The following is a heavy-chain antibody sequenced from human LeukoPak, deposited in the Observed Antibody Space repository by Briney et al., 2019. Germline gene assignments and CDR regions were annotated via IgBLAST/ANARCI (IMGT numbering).Heavy chain of an antibody. J-gene: IGHJ4*02. V-gene: IGHV3-48*03. CDR2: ITKTGASK. CDR3: AQGRILRSESFFDF. CDR1: GFTFSDYE. Sequence: PGGSLRLSCEASGFTFSDYEMHWIRQAPGKGLEWVSYITKTGASKYYAPSVRGRFIISSDTAENSVHLQMNSLRAEDSALYYCAQGRILRSESFFDFWGQGTLGTVSS.